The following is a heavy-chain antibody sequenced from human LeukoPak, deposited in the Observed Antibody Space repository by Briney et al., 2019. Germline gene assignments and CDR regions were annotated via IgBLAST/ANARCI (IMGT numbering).Heavy chain of an antibody. CDR3: ASTEYYYDSSGYYTRYYYGMDV. J-gene: IGHJ6*02. V-gene: IGHV1-2*06. CDR2: INPNSDDT. Sequence: ASVKVSCKASGYIFTGYFMHWVRQAPGQGLEWMGRINPNSDDTNYAQKFQGRVTMTRDTSISTAYMELSRLRSDDTAVYYCASTEYYYDSSGYYTRYYYGMDVWGQGTTVTVSS. CDR1: GYIFTGYF. D-gene: IGHD3-22*01.